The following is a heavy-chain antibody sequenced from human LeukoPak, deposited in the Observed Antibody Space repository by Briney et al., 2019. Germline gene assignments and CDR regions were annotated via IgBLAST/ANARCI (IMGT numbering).Heavy chain of an antibody. V-gene: IGHV3-30*18. CDR1: GFTFRAYG. J-gene: IGHJ4*02. CDR2: ISYDGSTT. Sequence: ARSLRLSCAAYGFTFRAYGMHWVRQAPGKGLEWLAIISYDGSTTYYADSVKGRFTISRDNSKNTLYLQMDSLRAEDTAVYYCAKEGDISSSWYLSNYFDYWGQGTLVTVSS. CDR3: AKEGDISSSWYLSNYFDY. D-gene: IGHD6-13*01.